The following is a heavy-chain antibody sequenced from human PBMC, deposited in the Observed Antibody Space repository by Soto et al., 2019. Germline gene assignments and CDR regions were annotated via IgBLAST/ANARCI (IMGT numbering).Heavy chain of an antibody. Sequence: VQLVESGGGVVQPGRSLRLSCAASGFTFSSYGMHWVRQAPGKGLEWVSAISGSGGSTYYADSVKGRFTISRDNSKNTLYLQMNSLRAEDTAVYYCAKNRWLSLDAFDIWGQGTMVTVSS. J-gene: IGHJ3*02. CDR1: GFTFSSYG. V-gene: IGHV3-23*04. D-gene: IGHD6-19*01. CDR3: AKNRWLSLDAFDI. CDR2: ISGSGGST.